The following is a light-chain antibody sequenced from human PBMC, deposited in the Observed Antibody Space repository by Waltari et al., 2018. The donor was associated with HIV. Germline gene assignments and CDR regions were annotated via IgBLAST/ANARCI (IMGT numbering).Light chain of an antibody. J-gene: IGKJ5*01. Sequence: EIVMTQSPATLSVSPGERATLSCRASQSVSSNLAGYQQKPGLAPRVLIYDASTRANCVPDRFSGRESGTEFTLTISSLQSEDFAVYYCQQYDNWPPITFGQGTRLEIK. CDR1: QSVSSN. V-gene: IGKV3-15*01. CDR3: QQYDNWPPIT. CDR2: DAS.